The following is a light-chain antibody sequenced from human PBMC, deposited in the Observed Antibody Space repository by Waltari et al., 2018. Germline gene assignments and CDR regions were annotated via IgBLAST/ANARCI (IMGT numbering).Light chain of an antibody. CDR2: ASS. J-gene: IGKJ1*01. CDR3: QQYYTYPRT. Sequence: AIRMTQSPSSFSASKGDIVTITCRANQNIGSYLAWYQQKPGKAPKLLIYASSTLQSGVPSRFSGSGSGTDFTLTISCLQSEDCATYYCQQYYTYPRTFGQGTFVEV. V-gene: IGKV1-8*01. CDR1: QNIGSY.